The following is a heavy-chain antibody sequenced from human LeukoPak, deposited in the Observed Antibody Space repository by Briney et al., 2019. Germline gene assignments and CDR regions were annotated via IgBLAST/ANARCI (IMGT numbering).Heavy chain of an antibody. D-gene: IGHD6-19*01. CDR3: ASISSGWYR. J-gene: IGHJ4*02. CDR2: ISSNGGST. Sequence: GGSLRLSCAASGFTFSSYAMHWVRQAPGKGLEYVSAISSNGGSTYYANSVKGRFTISRDNSKNTLYLQVGSLRAEDMAVYYCASISSGWYRWGQGTLVTVSS. CDR1: GFTFSSYA. V-gene: IGHV3-64*01.